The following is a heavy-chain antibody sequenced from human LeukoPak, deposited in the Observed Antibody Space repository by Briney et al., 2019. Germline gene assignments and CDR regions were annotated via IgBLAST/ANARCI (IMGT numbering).Heavy chain of an antibody. D-gene: IGHD3-3*01. CDR2: IRSKANSYAT. Sequence: GGSLRLSCAASGFTFSGSAMHWVRQASGKGLEWVGRIRSKANSYATAYAASVKGRFTISRDDSKNTAYLQMNSLKTEDTAVYYCTRQDYDFWSGYYWVDWFDPWGQGTLVTVSS. CDR1: GFTFSGSA. V-gene: IGHV3-73*01. CDR3: TRQDYDFWSGYYWVDWFDP. J-gene: IGHJ5*02.